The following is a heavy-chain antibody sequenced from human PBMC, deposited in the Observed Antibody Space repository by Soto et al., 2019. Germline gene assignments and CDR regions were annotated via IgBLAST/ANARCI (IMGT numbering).Heavy chain of an antibody. CDR2: ISYDGSNK. Sequence: PGGSLRLSCAASGFTFSSYAMHWVRQAPGKGLEWVAVISYDGSNKYYADSVKGRFTISRDNSKNTLYLQMNSLRAEDTAVYYCARDRITIFGVVTNFHLSYYYYGMDVWGQGTTVTVSS. CDR1: GFTFSSYA. CDR3: ARDRITIFGVVTNFHLSYYYYGMDV. J-gene: IGHJ6*02. V-gene: IGHV3-30-3*01. D-gene: IGHD3-3*01.